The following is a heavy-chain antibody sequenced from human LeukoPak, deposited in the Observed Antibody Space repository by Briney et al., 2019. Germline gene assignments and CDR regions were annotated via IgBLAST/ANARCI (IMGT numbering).Heavy chain of an antibody. Sequence: GGSLRLSCAASGFTFSSYSMNWVRQAPGKGLEWVSSISSSSSYIYYADSVKGRFTISRDNAKNSPYLQMNSLRAEDTAVYYCASLSSSGWYFDYWGQGTLVTVSS. V-gene: IGHV3-21*01. CDR2: ISSSSSYI. D-gene: IGHD6-19*01. J-gene: IGHJ4*02. CDR1: GFTFSSYS. CDR3: ASLSSSGWYFDY.